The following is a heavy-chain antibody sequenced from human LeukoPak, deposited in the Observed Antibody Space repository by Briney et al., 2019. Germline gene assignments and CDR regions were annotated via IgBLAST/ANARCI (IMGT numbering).Heavy chain of an antibody. D-gene: IGHD1-14*01. CDR3: ARIGTTSPHYYYYVRDV. Sequence: ASVKASCKASGYTFTGYYMHWVRQAPGQGLEWMGWINPNSGGTNDAQKLHGKVTMTRDASISTDYMERSRLRSDDTSVYYYARIGTTSPHYYYYVRDVWGQGTRVTVSS. V-gene: IGHV1-2*02. CDR2: INPNSGGT. J-gene: IGHJ6*02. CDR1: GYTFTGYY.